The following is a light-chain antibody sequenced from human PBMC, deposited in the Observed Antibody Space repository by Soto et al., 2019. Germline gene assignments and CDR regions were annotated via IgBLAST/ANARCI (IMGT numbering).Light chain of an antibody. CDR1: SANIGAAYN. Sequence: QWDLTQPPSVSGALEQRITISCAGSSANIGAAYNVDWYQQLPGTAPKLLIYGNNNRPSGVPARFSGSKSGTSASLAIAGLQAEDEGDYYCQADDSSLSGYVFGTWTKVTVL. CDR2: GNN. J-gene: IGLJ1*01. V-gene: IGLV1-40*01. CDR3: QADDSSLSGYV.